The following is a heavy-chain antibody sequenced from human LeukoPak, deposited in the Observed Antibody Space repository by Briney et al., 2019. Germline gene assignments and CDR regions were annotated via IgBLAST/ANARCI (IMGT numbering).Heavy chain of an antibody. V-gene: IGHV3-21*01. J-gene: IGHJ4*02. CDR2: ISSRSSYI. D-gene: IGHD3-22*01. CDR3: AKDYDSSSYYIFDY. Sequence: GGSLRLSCAASGFTFSSYNMNWFRQAPGKGLEWVSSISSRSSYIYYADSVKGRFTISRDSAKNSLYLQMNSLRAEDTAVYYCAKDYDSSSYYIFDYWGQGTLVTVSS. CDR1: GFTFSSYN.